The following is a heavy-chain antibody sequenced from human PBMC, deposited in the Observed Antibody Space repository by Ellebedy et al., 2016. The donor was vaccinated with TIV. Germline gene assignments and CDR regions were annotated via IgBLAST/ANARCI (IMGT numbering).Heavy chain of an antibody. CDR3: ARDTDYGGFIEHWYFNL. CDR1: GYTFTNFG. CDR2: ASSYNGNT. J-gene: IGHJ2*01. Sequence: ASVKVSCXASGYTFTNFGISWVRQAPGQGLEWMGWASSYNGNTNYAQKFQGRVTMTTDTPTSTAYMELKDLGSDDTAVYYCARDTDYGGFIEHWYFNLWGRGTLVTVSS. V-gene: IGHV1-18*01. D-gene: IGHD4-23*01.